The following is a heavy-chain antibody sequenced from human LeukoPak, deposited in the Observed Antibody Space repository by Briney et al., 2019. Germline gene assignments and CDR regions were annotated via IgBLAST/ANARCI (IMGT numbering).Heavy chain of an antibody. CDR1: GFTFSSYA. D-gene: IGHD3-10*01. Sequence: VGSLRLSCAASGFTFSSYAMHWVRQGPGKGLEWVAVISYDGSNKYYADSVKGRFTISRDNSKNTLYLQMNSLRAEDTAVYYCARDPSGRSLLWFGETYYFDYWGQGTLVTVSS. CDR3: ARDPSGRSLLWFGETYYFDY. J-gene: IGHJ4*02. V-gene: IGHV3-30-3*01. CDR2: ISYDGSNK.